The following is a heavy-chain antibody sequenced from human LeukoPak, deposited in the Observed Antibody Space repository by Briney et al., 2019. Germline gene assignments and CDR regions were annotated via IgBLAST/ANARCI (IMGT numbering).Heavy chain of an antibody. CDR1: GGSISSSSYY. D-gene: IGHD3-10*01. CDR3: ARDNGYYYGSGSYRDYYGMDV. V-gene: IGHV4-61*05. Sequence: SETLSLTCTVSGGSISSSSYYWGWIRQPPGKGLEWIGYIYYSGSTNYNPSLKSRVTISVDTSKNQFSLKLSSVTAADTAVYYCARDNGYYYGSGSYRDYYGMDVWGQGTTVTVSS. J-gene: IGHJ6*02. CDR2: IYYSGST.